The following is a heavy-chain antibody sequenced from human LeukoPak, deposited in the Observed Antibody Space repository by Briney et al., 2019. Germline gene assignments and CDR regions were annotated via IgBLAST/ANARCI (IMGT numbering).Heavy chain of an antibody. CDR3: ARGPGSRGIFDY. Sequence: GGSLRLSCAVSGFTVSAHYMSWVRQAPGKGHECVSFLYTGGDTYYADSVKGRFTISRDNSKNTLYLQMNSLRAEDTAVYYCARGPGSRGIFDYWGQGTLVTVSS. CDR2: LYTGGDT. D-gene: IGHD3-10*01. V-gene: IGHV3-53*01. J-gene: IGHJ4*02. CDR1: GFTVSAHY.